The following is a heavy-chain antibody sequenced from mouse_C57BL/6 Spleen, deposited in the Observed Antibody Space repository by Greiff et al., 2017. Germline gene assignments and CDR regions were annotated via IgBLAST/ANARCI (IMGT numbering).Heavy chain of an antibody. J-gene: IGHJ4*01. V-gene: IGHV1-15*01. D-gene: IGHD1-1*01. CDR2: IDPETGGT. Sequence: QVQLQQSGAELVRPGASVTLSCKASGYTFTDYEMHWVKQTPVHGLEWIGAIDPETGGTAYNQKFKGKAILTADNSSSTAYMELRSLTSEDSAVYYCARERAYGSSYNAMDYWGQGTSVTVSS. CDR3: ARERAYGSSYNAMDY. CDR1: GYTFTDYE.